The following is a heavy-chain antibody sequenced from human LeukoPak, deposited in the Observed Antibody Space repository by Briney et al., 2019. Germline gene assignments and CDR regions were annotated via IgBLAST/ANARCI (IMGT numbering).Heavy chain of an antibody. CDR3: ARERNLAAAGYLFDS. J-gene: IGHJ4*02. D-gene: IGHD6-13*01. CDR1: GGSISGYY. V-gene: IGHV4-4*07. CDR2: IFTSGTP. Sequence: SETLSHTCTVSGGSISGYYWTWIREPAGKGLEWIGRIFTSGTPNYNPSLKSRVSLSVDTSKNQFSLHLNSVTAADTAVYFCARERNLAAAGYLFDSWGQGTLVTVSS.